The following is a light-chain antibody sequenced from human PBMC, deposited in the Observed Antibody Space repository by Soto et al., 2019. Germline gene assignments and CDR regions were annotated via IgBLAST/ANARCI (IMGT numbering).Light chain of an antibody. Sequence: EIVLTQSPGTLSLSPGERGTLSCRGSRSVSSYLAWYQQKPGQAPRLLIYDASNRATGIPARFSGSGSGTDFTLTISSLEPEDFAVYYCQQRSNWPGLTFGGGTKVDIK. CDR1: RSVSSY. CDR2: DAS. J-gene: IGKJ4*01. CDR3: QQRSNWPGLT. V-gene: IGKV3-11*01.